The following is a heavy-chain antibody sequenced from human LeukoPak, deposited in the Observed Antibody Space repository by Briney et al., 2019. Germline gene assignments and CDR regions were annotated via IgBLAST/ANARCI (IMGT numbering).Heavy chain of an antibody. V-gene: IGHV1-46*01. J-gene: IGHJ6*02. CDR3: ARDTRTMTAVTRGQHYYYGLDV. Sequence: ASVRVSCKASGYTFTNYYLHWVRQAPGHGIEWMAIINPSDGGTYYEQKLQGRVTVTRDTSTSTVYMELSSLRSEDTAVYYCARDTRTMTAVTRGQHYYYGLDVWGQGTTVTVS. CDR2: INPSDGGT. CDR1: GYTFTNYY. D-gene: IGHD4-17*01.